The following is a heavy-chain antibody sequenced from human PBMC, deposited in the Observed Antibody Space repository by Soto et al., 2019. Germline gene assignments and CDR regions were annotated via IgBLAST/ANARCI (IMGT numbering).Heavy chain of an antibody. Sequence: SETLSLTCTVSGGSVSSGNYFWSWIRQPPGKGLEWIGYIHSSGSTNYNPPLKSRVTISVDTSRNQFSLKLTSVTAADTAVYYCAILTKPTAVTTAFRGGYGLDVWGQGTTVTVSS. CDR3: AILTKPTAVTTAFRGGYGLDV. J-gene: IGHJ6*02. CDR2: IHSSGST. V-gene: IGHV4-61*01. D-gene: IGHD4-17*01. CDR1: GGSVSSGNYF.